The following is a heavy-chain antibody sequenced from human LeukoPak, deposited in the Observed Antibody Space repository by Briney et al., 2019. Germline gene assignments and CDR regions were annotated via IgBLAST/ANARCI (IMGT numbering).Heavy chain of an antibody. Sequence: GGSLRLSCAASGFTFSSYAMSWVRRAPGKGLEWVSTISGSGGSTYNADSVKGRFTISRDNSKNTLYLQMNSLRVEDTAEYYCAKGVTYFSGSGSFYKRGFDYWGRGTLVTVSS. CDR1: GFTFSSYA. CDR3: AKGVTYFSGSGSFYKRGFDY. J-gene: IGHJ4*02. CDR2: ISGSGGST. D-gene: IGHD3-10*01. V-gene: IGHV3-23*01.